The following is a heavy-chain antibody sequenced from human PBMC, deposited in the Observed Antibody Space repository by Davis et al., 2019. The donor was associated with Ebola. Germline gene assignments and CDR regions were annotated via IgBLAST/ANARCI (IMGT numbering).Heavy chain of an antibody. CDR2: IYYSGST. CDR1: GYSISSGYY. V-gene: IGHV4-38-2*02. Sequence: PSETLSLTCTVSGYSISSGYYWGWIRQPPGKGLEWIGSIYYSGSTYYNPSLKSRVTISVDTSKNQFSLKLSSVTAADTAVYYCARFCSGDNCFLRRDDYWGQGTLITVSS. CDR3: ARFCSGDNCFLRRDDY. D-gene: IGHD2-15*01. J-gene: IGHJ4*02.